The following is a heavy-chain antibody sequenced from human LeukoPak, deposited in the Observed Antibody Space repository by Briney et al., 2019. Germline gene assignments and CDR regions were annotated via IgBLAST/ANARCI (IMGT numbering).Heavy chain of an antibody. CDR1: GFTFDDYA. J-gene: IGHJ4*02. V-gene: IGHV3-9*01. D-gene: IGHD6-13*01. CDR2: ISWNSGSI. Sequence: GGSLRLSCAASGFTFDDYAMHWVRQAPGKGLEWVSGISWNSGSIGYADSVKGRFTISRDNAKNSLYLQMNSLRAEDTALYYCAKGRIAAAGTFDYWGQGTLVTVCS. CDR3: AKGRIAAAGTFDY.